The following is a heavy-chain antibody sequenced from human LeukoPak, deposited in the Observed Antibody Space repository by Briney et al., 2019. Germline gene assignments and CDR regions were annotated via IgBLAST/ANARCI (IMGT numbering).Heavy chain of an antibody. J-gene: IGHJ4*02. CDR3: ASRPRFNWSDDVVDY. CDR1: GGSFSGYY. D-gene: IGHD1-1*01. Sequence: SETLSLTCAVYGGSFSGYYWSWIRQPPGKGLEWIGEINHSGSTNYNPSLKSRVTISVDTSKNQFSLKLSSVTAADTAVYYCASRPRFNWSDDVVDYWGQGTLVTVSS. V-gene: IGHV4-34*01. CDR2: INHSGST.